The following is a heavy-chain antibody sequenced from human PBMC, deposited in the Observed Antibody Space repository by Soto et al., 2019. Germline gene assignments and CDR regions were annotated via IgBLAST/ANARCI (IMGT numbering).Heavy chain of an antibody. J-gene: IGHJ5*02. Sequence: PGGSLRLSCAASGFTVSSNYMSWVRQAPGKGLEWVSAIYSGGSTYYADSVKGRFTISRDNSKNTLYLQMNSLRAEDTAVYYCARGIAARPGDWFDPWGQGTLVTVSS. V-gene: IGHV3-53*01. CDR2: IYSGGST. D-gene: IGHD6-6*01. CDR3: ARGIAARPGDWFDP. CDR1: GFTVSSNY.